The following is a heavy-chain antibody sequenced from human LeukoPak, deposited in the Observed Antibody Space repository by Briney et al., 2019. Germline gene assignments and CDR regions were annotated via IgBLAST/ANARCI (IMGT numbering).Heavy chain of an antibody. V-gene: IGHV3-23*01. CDR3: AKDLSGFAPLYYMDV. D-gene: IGHD3-16*01. Sequence: GGSLRLSCAASGFTFSNYAMTWVRQAPGKGLEWVSSISGSGSSTYYAASVKGRFTVSRDNSKNTLYLQMNSLRAEDTAVYYCAKDLSGFAPLYYMDVWGKGTTVTVSS. J-gene: IGHJ6*03. CDR2: ISGSGSST. CDR1: GFTFSNYA.